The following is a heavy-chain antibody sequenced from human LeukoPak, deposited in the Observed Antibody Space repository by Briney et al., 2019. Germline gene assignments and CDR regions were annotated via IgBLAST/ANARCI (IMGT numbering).Heavy chain of an antibody. CDR1: GFTFSSYA. CDR2: ISGSGDNT. D-gene: IGHD3-22*01. J-gene: IGHJ1*01. CDR3: ARDKDYYDSSGFFQH. V-gene: IGHV3-23*01. Sequence: GGSLRLSCAASGFTFSSYAMSWVRQVPGKGLEWVSVISGSGDNTYYADSVEGRFTISRDNSKNTLYLQMNSLRAEDTAVYYCARDKDYYDSSGFFQHWGQGTLVTVSS.